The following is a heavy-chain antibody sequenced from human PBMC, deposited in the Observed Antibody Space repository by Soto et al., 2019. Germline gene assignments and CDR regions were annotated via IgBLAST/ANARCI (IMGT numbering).Heavy chain of an antibody. Sequence: GGSLRLSCAASGFTFSSYAMSWVRQAPGKGLEWVSAISGSGGSTYYADSVKGRFTISRDNSKNTLYLQMNSLRAEDTAVYYCASHSSGYYMYYFDYWGQGTLVTVSS. CDR2: ISGSGGST. CDR3: ASHSSGYYMYYFDY. V-gene: IGHV3-23*01. CDR1: GFTFSSYA. D-gene: IGHD3-22*01. J-gene: IGHJ4*02.